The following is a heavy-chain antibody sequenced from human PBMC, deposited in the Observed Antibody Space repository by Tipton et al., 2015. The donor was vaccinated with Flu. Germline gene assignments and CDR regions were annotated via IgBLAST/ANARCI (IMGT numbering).Heavy chain of an antibody. D-gene: IGHD3-10*02. CDR1: GFSLTTSGVN. CDR3: ARLSYYDVDLKNFYFDY. Sequence: LVKPTETLTLTCTFSGFSLTTSGVNVGWVRQPPGKGLEWIGSIYHSGSAYYNPSLKSRVTISVDTSKSQFSLKLRSVTAADTAVYYCARLSYYDVDLKNFYFDYWGQGALVTVSS. CDR2: IYHSGSA. V-gene: IGHV4-39*01. J-gene: IGHJ4*02.